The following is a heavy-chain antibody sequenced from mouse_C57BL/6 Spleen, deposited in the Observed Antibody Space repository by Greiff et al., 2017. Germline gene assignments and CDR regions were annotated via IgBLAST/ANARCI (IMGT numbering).Heavy chain of an antibody. CDR1: GFTFSDYG. J-gene: IGHJ2*01. D-gene: IGHD1-1*01. Sequence: DVMLVESGGGLVKPGGSLKLSCAASGFTFSDYGMHWVRQAPEKGLEWVAYISSGSSTIYYADTVKGRFTISRDNAKNTLFLQLTSLRSEDTAMYYWARPGRITTVVDYWGQGTTLTVSS. CDR3: ARPGRITTVVDY. CDR2: ISSGSSTI. V-gene: IGHV5-17*01.